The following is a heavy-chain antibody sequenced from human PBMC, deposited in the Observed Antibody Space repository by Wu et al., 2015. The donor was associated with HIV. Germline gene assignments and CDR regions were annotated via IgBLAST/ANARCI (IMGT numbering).Heavy chain of an antibody. Sequence: LVQSGREGEEAWASVKVSCKASGALQQLCFSWVRQAPGQGLEWMGRIIPSFGTTNYAQKFQGRVTITADESTSTAYMELSSLRSEDTAVYYCARGQYGDGYNYYYYYGMDVWGQGTTVTVSS. J-gene: IGHJ6*02. D-gene: IGHD5-24*01. CDR3: ARGQYGDGYNYYYYYGMDV. CDR2: IIPSFGTT. V-gene: IGHV1-69*13. CDR1: GALQQLC.